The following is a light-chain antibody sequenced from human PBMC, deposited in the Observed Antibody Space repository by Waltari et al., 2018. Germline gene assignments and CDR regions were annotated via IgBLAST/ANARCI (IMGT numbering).Light chain of an antibody. CDR3: QHRANRPPWT. CDR2: DGL. Sequence: EIVMTQSPATLSLSPGERATLSCRGSRSVNNFLLWYQQKPGQAPRLVMIDGLSRASGIPARFSGSASATDFNLTIRRLEPDDFAVYYCQHRANRPPWTFGQGTRVEV. J-gene: IGKJ1*01. V-gene: IGKV3-11*01. CDR1: RSVNNF.